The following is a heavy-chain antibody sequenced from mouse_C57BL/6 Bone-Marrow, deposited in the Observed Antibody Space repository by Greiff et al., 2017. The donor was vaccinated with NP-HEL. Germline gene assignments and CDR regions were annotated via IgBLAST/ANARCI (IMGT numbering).Heavy chain of an antibody. D-gene: IGHD2-10*01. V-gene: IGHV1-15*01. CDR3: SRFLPFAY. CDR2: IDPETGGT. J-gene: IGHJ3*01. CDR1: GYTFTDYE. Sequence: QVQLKESGAELVRPGASVTLSCKASGYTFTDYEMHWVKQTPVHGLEWIGAIDPETGGTAYNQKFKGKAILTADKSSSTAYMELRSLTSEDSAVYYCSRFLPFAYWGQGTLVTVSA.